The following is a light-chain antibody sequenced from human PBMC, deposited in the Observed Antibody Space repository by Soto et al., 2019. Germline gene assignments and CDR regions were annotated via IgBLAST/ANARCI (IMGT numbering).Light chain of an antibody. J-gene: IGLJ1*01. CDR3: CSYAGSYTFPFV. CDR1: SSDVGGYNY. CDR2: DGS. Sequence: QSALTQPRSVSGSPGQSVTISCTGTSSDVGGYNYVSWYQQHPGKAPKLMLYDGSKRPSGVPDRFSGSKSGNTASLTISGLQADDEAAYYCCSYAGSYTFPFVFGAGTKLTVL. V-gene: IGLV2-11*01.